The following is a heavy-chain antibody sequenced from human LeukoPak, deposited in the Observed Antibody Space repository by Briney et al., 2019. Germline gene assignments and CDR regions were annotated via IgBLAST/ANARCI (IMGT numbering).Heavy chain of an antibody. CDR2: ISANKGNT. V-gene: IGHV1-8*01. D-gene: IGHD6-13*01. J-gene: IGHJ5*02. CDR1: GYTFISYG. Sequence: GASVKVSCKTSGYTFISYGISWLRQAPGQGIEWMGWISANKGNTGYAQKFQGRVTITRNTSISTAYMELSSLRSEDTAVYYCARGMGYRFDPWGQGTLVTVSS. CDR3: ARGMGYRFDP.